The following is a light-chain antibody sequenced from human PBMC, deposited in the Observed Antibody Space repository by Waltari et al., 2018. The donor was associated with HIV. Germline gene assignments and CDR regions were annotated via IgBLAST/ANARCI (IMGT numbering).Light chain of an antibody. J-gene: IGLJ2*01. CDR3: QSYDSSLSGSV. Sequence: SVLTQPPSVSGAPGQRVTISCTGSSSNIGARFDVHWYQQLPGTAPKLLISGNNNRPSGVPDRFSGSKSGTSASLAITGLQAEDEADYYCQSYDSSLSGSVFGGGTKLTVL. CDR2: GNN. CDR1: SSNIGARFD. V-gene: IGLV1-40*01.